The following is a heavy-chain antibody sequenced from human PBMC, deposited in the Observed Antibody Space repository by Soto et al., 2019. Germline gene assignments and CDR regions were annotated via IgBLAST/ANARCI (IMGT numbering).Heavy chain of an antibody. D-gene: IGHD2-2*01. CDR3: AKDLXXGGTTFDY. J-gene: IGHJ4*02. CDR1: GFTFSSYG. CDR2: ISYDGSNK. Sequence: QVQLVESGGGVVQPGRSLRLSCAASGFTFSSYGMHWVRQAPGKGLEWVAVISYDGSNKYYADSVKGRFTISRDNSKNTLYLQMNSLRAEDTAVYXXAKDLXXGGTTFDYWGQGTLVTVSS. V-gene: IGHV3-30*18.